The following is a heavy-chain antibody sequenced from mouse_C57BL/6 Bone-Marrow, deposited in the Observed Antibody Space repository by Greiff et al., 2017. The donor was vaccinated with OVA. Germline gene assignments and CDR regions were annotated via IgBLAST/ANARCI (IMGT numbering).Heavy chain of an antibody. CDR1: GFNIKDDY. V-gene: IGHV14-4*01. D-gene: IGHD1-1*01. CDR3: THYGSSHYFDY. CDR2: IDPENGDT. Sequence: EVQLQQSGAELVRPGASVKLSCTASGFNIKDDYMPWVKQRPEQGLEWIGWIDPENGDTEYASKFQGKATITADTSSNTAYLQLSSLTSEDTAVYYCTHYGSSHYFDYWGQGTTLTVSS. J-gene: IGHJ2*01.